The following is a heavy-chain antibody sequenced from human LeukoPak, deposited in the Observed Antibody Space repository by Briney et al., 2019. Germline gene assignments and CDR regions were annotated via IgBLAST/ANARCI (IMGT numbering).Heavy chain of an antibody. V-gene: IGHV3-21*01. CDR2: ISSTSAYI. CDR3: ASRFDSSAPG. Sequence: GGSLRLSCAASGFTFSSYGMHWVRQAPGKGLEWVSSISSTSAYIYYADSVKGRFTISRDNVDNVVYLQMNSLGAEDTAVYYCASRFDSSAPGWGQGTMVTVSS. D-gene: IGHD3-22*01. CDR1: GFTFSSYG. J-gene: IGHJ3*01.